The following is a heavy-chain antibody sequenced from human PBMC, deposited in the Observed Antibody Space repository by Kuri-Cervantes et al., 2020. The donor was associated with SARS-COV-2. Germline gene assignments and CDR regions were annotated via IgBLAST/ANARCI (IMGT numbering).Heavy chain of an antibody. V-gene: IGHV1-69*13. D-gene: IGHD6-13*01. Sequence: SVKVSCKASGGTFSSYAISWVRQAPGQGLEWMGGIIPIFGTANYAQKFQGRVTITADESTSTAYMELSSLRSEDTAVYYCAKPYTRYSSSWYTGDYWGQGTLVTVSS. J-gene: IGHJ4*02. CDR2: IIPIFGTA. CDR1: GGTFSSYA. CDR3: AKPYTRYSSSWYTGDY.